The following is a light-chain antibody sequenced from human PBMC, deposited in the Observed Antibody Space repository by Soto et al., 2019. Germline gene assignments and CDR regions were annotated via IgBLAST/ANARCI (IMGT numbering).Light chain of an antibody. CDR2: DAS. CDR3: QQRSNWQVT. Sequence: EIVLTQSPGTLSLSPGQRATLSCRASEILSSSYLAWYQQKPGQAPRLLIYDASGRATGIPDRFSGSGSGTEFTLTISSLEPEDFAVYYCQQRSNWQVTFGQGTRLEIK. V-gene: IGKV3D-20*02. J-gene: IGKJ5*01. CDR1: EILSSSY.